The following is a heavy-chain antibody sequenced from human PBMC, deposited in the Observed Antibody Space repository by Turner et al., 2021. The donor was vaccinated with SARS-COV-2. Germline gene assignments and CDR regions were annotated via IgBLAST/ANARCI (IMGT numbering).Heavy chain of an antibody. V-gene: IGHV3-23*01. D-gene: IGHD3-3*01. Sequence: EVQLLVSGGGLVQPGGSLRLSCSASGFTFSSYVMSWVRQAPGKGLEWVSSISVSGGSTYYADSVKGRFTISRDNSKNTLYLQMNSLRAEDTAVYYCAKAQLGYYLGVDYWGQGTLVTVSS. J-gene: IGHJ4*02. CDR1: GFTFSSYV. CDR3: AKAQLGYYLGVDY. CDR2: ISVSGGST.